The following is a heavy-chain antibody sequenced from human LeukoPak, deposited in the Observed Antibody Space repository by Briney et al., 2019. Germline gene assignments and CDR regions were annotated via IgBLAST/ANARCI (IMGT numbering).Heavy chain of an antibody. D-gene: IGHD2-2*01. CDR3: ASGACSRTSCYSLDY. CDR1: GGTFSNHA. Sequence: SVKVSCKASGGTFSNHAISWVRQAPGQGLEWMGGIIPIFDSAGYARKFQDRIKIIADGSTNTAYMELYSLRPEDTAVYYCASGACSRTSCYSLDYWGQGTLVTVPS. J-gene: IGHJ4*02. V-gene: IGHV1-69*13. CDR2: IIPIFDSA.